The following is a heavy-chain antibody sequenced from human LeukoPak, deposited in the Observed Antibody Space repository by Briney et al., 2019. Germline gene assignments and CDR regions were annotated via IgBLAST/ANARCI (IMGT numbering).Heavy chain of an antibody. CDR2: IRYDGSNK. Sequence: GGSLRFSCAASGFTFSSYGMHWVRQAPGKGLEWVAFIRYDGSNKYYADSVKDRFTISRDNSKNTLYLQMNSLRAEDTAVYYCAKAGYCSGGSCYPDAFDIWGQGAMVTVSS. CDR1: GFTFSSYG. D-gene: IGHD2-15*01. J-gene: IGHJ3*02. CDR3: AKAGYCSGGSCYPDAFDI. V-gene: IGHV3-30*02.